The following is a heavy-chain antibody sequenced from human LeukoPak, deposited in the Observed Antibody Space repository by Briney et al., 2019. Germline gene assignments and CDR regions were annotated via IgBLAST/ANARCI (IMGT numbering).Heavy chain of an antibody. CDR3: AKLWVMITFGGVIDIEAPGSSGD. CDR1: GFTFSSYA. D-gene: IGHD3-16*02. CDR2: ISGSGGST. V-gene: IGHV3-23*01. Sequence: GGSLRLSCAASGFTFSSYAMSWVRQAPGKGLEWVSAISGSGGSTYYADSVKGRFTISRDNSKNTLYLQMNSLRAEDTAVYYCAKLWVMITFGGVIDIEAPGSSGDWGQGTLVTVSS. J-gene: IGHJ4*02.